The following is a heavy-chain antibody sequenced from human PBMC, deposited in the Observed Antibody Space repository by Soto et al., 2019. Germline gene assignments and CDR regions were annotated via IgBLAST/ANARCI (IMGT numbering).Heavy chain of an antibody. CDR2: IWFDGSNE. CDR1: GFTFSTYG. Sequence: PGGSLRLSCAASGFTFSTYGMHWVRQAPGKGLEWVAVIWFDGSNEFYADSVRGRFTISRDNSKNTLYLQMNSLRAEDTAVYYCARAQVRGHSYYNWFDPWGQGTLVTVSS. D-gene: IGHD5-18*01. J-gene: IGHJ5*02. CDR3: ARAQVRGHSYYNWFDP. V-gene: IGHV3-33*01.